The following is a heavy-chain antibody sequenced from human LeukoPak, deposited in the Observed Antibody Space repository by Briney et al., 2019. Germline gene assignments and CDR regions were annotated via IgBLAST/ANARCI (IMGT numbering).Heavy chain of an antibody. J-gene: IGHJ6*02. Sequence: GGSLRLSCAASGSTLSSSWMHWVRQVPGRGLVWVSRISSGGGSRDYADSVEGRFTISRDNAKTTLYLQMNSLRPEDTAVYYCARDSETQGPYYYGLDVWGQGTTVTVSS. CDR3: ARDSETQGPYYYGLDV. V-gene: IGHV3-74*01. CDR1: GSTLSSSW. CDR2: ISSGGGSR.